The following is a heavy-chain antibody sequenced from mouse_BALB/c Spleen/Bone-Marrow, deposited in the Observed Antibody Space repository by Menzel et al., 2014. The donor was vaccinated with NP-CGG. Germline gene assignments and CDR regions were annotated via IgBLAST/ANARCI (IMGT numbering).Heavy chain of an antibody. Sequence: EVQLQQSGAELVKPGASVKLSCTASGFNIKDTYMHWVKQRPEQGLEWIGRIDPANGNTKYDPKFQGKATITADTSSXTAYLQLSSLTSEDTAVYYCANYYYGYYFDSWGQGTTLTVSS. CDR1: GFNIKDTY. J-gene: IGHJ2*01. CDR3: ANYYYGYYFDS. CDR2: IDPANGNT. D-gene: IGHD1-1*01. V-gene: IGHV14-3*02.